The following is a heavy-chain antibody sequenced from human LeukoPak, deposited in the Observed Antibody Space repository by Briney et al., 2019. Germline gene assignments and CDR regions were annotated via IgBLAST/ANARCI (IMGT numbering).Heavy chain of an antibody. CDR3: ARAGSSWYNHLFDY. V-gene: IGHV4-30-2*01. J-gene: IGHJ4*02. D-gene: IGHD6-13*01. Sequence: PSETLSLTCAVSGGSISSGGYSWSWIRQPPGKGLEWIGYIYHSGSTYYNPSLKSRVTISVDRSKNQFSLKLSSVTAADTAVYYCARAGSSWYNHLFDYWGQGALVTVSS. CDR2: IYHSGST. CDR1: GGSISSGGYS.